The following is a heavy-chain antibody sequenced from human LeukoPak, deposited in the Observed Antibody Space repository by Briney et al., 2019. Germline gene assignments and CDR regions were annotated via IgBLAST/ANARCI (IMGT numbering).Heavy chain of an antibody. J-gene: IGHJ6*03. CDR3: AREVPYDILTGYSGYMDV. V-gene: IGHV4-4*07. D-gene: IGHD3-9*01. CDR1: GGSISSYY. Sequence: SETLSLTCTVSGGSISSYYWSWIRQPAGKGLEWIGRIYTSGSTNYNPSLKSRVTMSVDTSQNQFSLKLSSVTAADTAVYYCAREVPYDILTGYSGYMDVWGKGTTVTVSS. CDR2: IYTSGST.